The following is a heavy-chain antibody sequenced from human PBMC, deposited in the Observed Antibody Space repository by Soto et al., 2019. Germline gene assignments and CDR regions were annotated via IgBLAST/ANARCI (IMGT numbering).Heavy chain of an antibody. CDR3: ARPTSLGGNPFDY. D-gene: IGHD1-1*01. Sequence: WVSLRLSCAASGFTFSSYWMHWVRQAPGKGLVWVSRINSDGSSPTYADSVKGRFTISRDNAKNTLYLQMNSLRAEDTAVYYCARPTSLGGNPFDYWGQGTLVTVSS. V-gene: IGHV3-74*01. J-gene: IGHJ4*02. CDR2: INSDGSSP. CDR1: GFTFSSYW.